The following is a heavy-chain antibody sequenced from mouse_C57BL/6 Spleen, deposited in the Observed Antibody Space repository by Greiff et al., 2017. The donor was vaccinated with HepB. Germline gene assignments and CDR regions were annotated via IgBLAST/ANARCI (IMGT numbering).Heavy chain of an antibody. V-gene: IGHV1-55*01. J-gene: IGHJ4*01. D-gene: IGHD1-1*01. CDR3: ARDYYVSSLGAMDY. CDR1: GYTFTSYW. Sequence: QVQLQQPGAELVKPGASVKMSCKASGYTFTSYWITWVKQRPGQGLEWIGDIYPVSGSTNYNEKFKSKATLTVDTSSSTAYMQLSSLTSEDSAFYYGARDYYVSSLGAMDYWGQGTSVTVSS. CDR2: IYPVSGST.